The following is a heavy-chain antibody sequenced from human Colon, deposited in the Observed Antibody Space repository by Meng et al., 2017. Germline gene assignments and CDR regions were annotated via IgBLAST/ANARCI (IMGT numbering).Heavy chain of an antibody. D-gene: IGHD5/OR15-5a*01. CDR2: INPNSGGT. Sequence: ASVKVSCKTSGYSFSGYYLQWVRRAPGKGLEWMGWINPNSGGTNYAQEFRGRVTMTSDMSSSTAYMDLSRLTSDDTAVYYCASGAVYDWVGVPPLDRWGQGTLVTVSS. J-gene: IGHJ1*01. CDR3: ASGAVYDWVGVPPLDR. V-gene: IGHV1-2*02. CDR1: GYSFSGYY.